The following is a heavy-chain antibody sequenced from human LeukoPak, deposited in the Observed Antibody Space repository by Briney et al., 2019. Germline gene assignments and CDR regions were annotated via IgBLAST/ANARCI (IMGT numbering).Heavy chain of an antibody. V-gene: IGHV4-4*02. J-gene: IGHJ4*02. CDR3: ARGDSSGYYHFDY. CDR2: IYHSGST. Sequence: PSGTLSLTCAVSGGSISSSNWWSWVRQPPGKGLEWIGEIYHSGSTNYNPSLKSRVTISVDKSKNQFSLKLSSVTAEDTAVYYCARGDSSGYYHFDYWGQGTLVTVSS. CDR1: GGSISSSNW. D-gene: IGHD3-22*01.